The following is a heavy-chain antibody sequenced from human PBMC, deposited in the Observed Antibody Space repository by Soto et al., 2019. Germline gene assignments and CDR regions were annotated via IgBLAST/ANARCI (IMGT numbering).Heavy chain of an antibody. D-gene: IGHD3-16*01. Sequence: EVQLVESGGGLVEPGGSLRLSCAASGFTFNGAWMNWVRQGPGKGLEGVGRVKSKVDGETIDYAAPVKGRFTISRDDSRNMVYLQMNSLSTEDTAMYYCSADLPDWGAYAFDYWGQGALVTVSS. V-gene: IGHV3-15*07. CDR1: GFTFNGAW. CDR2: VKSKVDGETI. J-gene: IGHJ4*02. CDR3: SADLPDWGAYAFDY.